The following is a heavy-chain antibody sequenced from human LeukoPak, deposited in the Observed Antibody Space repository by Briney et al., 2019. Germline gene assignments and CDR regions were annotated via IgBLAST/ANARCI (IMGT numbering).Heavy chain of an antibody. V-gene: IGHV3-53*01. Sequence: GGSLRLSCAASGFTVSNNYMSWVRQAPGKGLEWVSVIYSGGTTYYADSVKGRFTISRDNSKNTLYLQMNSLRAEDTAVYYCARDSPKNGLDYWGQGTLVTVSS. CDR2: IYSGGTT. CDR3: ARDSPKNGLDY. D-gene: IGHD2-8*01. CDR1: GFTVSNNY. J-gene: IGHJ4*02.